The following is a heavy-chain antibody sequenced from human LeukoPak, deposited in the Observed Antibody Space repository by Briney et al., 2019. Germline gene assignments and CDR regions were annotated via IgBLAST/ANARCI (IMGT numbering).Heavy chain of an antibody. CDR1: GFTFDDYG. J-gene: IGHJ4*02. CDR2: INWNGGST. V-gene: IGHV3-20*01. CDR3: ARVNRRGRYGSNDY. Sequence: GGSLRLSCAASGFTFDDYGMSWVRQAPGKGLEWVSGINWNGGSTGYADSVKGRFTISRDNAKNSLYLQMNSLRAEDTALYHCARVNRRGRYGSNDYWGQGTLVTVSS. D-gene: IGHD6-19*01.